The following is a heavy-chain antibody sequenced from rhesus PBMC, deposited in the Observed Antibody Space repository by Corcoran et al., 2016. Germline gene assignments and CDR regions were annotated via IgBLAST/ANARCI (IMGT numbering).Heavy chain of an antibody. D-gene: IGHD3-3*01. CDR2: IYGSSGNT. CDR1: GYSISSNY. CDR3: ATYNFWTGYRDY. Sequence: QVQLQESGPGLVKPSETLSLTCAVSGYSISSNYWSWIRQPPGKGLEWIGYIYGSSGNTYYNPSLKSRVTISKDTSKNQFSLKLSSVTAADTAVYYCATYNFWTGYRDYWGQGVLVTGSS. J-gene: IGHJ4*01. V-gene: IGHV4S7*01.